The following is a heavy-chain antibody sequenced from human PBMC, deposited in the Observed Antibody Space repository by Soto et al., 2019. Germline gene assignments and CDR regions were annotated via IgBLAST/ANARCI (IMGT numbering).Heavy chain of an antibody. V-gene: IGHV1-8*01. J-gene: IGHJ4*02. Sequence: DSVKVSCKASGYTFTSSDINWVRQATGQGLEWMGWMNPNSGNTGYAQKFQGRVTMTRNTSISTAYMELSSLRSEDTAVYYCARGRFLEWSGLGWGQGTLVTVSS. CDR3: ARGRFLEWSGLG. CDR1: GYTFTSSD. D-gene: IGHD3-3*01. CDR2: MNPNSGNT.